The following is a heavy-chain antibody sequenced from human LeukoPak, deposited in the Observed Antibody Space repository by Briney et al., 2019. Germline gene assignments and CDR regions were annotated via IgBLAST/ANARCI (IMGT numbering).Heavy chain of an antibody. J-gene: IGHJ6*03. Sequence: SETLSLTCTVSGVSISTSCYYWGWIRQPPGKGLEWIGNIYYTGPTYYNASLESRVTISLDTSKNQFFLKLNSVTAADTAVYYCARSPDYFFYYYMDVWGKGTTVTISS. CDR3: ARSPDYFFYYYMDV. CDR2: IYYTGPT. CDR1: GVSISTSCYY. V-gene: IGHV4-39*01.